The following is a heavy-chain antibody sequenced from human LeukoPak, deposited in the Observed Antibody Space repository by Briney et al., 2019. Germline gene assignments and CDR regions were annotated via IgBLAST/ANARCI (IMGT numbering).Heavy chain of an antibody. Sequence: ASVKVSCKASGYTFTDSGISWVRQAPGQGLEWMGWISAYNSNPNYAQNLQGRVTMTTDTSTSTAYMELRSLRSDDTAVYYCAAVVMVSAGGDSFDIWGQGTMVTVSS. CDR2: ISAYNSNP. D-gene: IGHD2-15*01. CDR1: GYTFTDSG. V-gene: IGHV1-18*01. J-gene: IGHJ3*02. CDR3: AAVVMVSAGGDSFDI.